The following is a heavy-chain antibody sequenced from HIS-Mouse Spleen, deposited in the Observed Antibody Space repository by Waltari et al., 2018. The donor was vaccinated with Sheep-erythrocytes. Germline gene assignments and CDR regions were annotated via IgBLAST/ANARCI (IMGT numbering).Heavy chain of an antibody. Sequence: SIYYSGSTYYNPSLKSRVTISVDTSKNQFSLKLSSVTAADTAVYYCARDEGTYYDFWSGYPPSYYFDYWGQGTLVTVSS. D-gene: IGHD3-3*01. CDR2: IYYSGST. CDR3: ARDEGTYYDFWSGYPPSYYFDY. J-gene: IGHJ4*02. V-gene: IGHV4-39*07.